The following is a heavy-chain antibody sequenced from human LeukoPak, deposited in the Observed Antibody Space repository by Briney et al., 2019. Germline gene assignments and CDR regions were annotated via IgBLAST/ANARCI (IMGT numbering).Heavy chain of an antibody. D-gene: IGHD6-13*01. CDR3: ARDRFYRSRAAGNWFDP. V-gene: IGHV3-30*04. CDR2: ISYDGSNK. Sequence: PGGSLRLSCAASGFTFSSYAMHWVRQAPGKGLEWVAVISYDGSNKYYADSVKGRFTIPRDNSKNTLYLQMNSLRAEDTAVYYCARDRFYRSRAAGNWFDPWGQGTLVTVSS. CDR1: GFTFSSYA. J-gene: IGHJ5*02.